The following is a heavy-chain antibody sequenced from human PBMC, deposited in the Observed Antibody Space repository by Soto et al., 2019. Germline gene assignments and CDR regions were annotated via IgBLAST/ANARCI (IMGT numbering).Heavy chain of an antibody. D-gene: IGHD4-17*01. CDR3: ASNHDCGNIYYYYGMDV. J-gene: IGHJ6*02. Sequence: QVQLVQSGAEEKKPGASVKVSCKASGYTFTSYAMHWVRQAPGQRLEWMGWINAGNGNTKYSQKFQGRVTITRDTAASTDYMELSSLRSEDTAEYYCASNHDCGNIYYYYGMDVWGQGTTVTVSS. CDR1: GYTFTSYA. CDR2: INAGNGNT. V-gene: IGHV1-3*05.